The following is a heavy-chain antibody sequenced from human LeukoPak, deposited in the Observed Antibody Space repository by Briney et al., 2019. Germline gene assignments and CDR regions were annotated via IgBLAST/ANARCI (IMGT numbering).Heavy chain of an antibody. V-gene: IGHV4-38-2*01. J-gene: IGHJ3*02. CDR1: GYSISSGYY. CDR2: IYHSGST. D-gene: IGHD3-3*01. CDR3: ARWDSGEWFHDAFDI. Sequence: TSETLSLTCAVSGYSISSGYYWGWIRQSPGKGLEWIGSIYHSGSTYYNPSLKSRITISVDTSKNQFSLKLSSVTAADTAVYYCARWDSGEWFHDAFDIWGQGTMVTVSS.